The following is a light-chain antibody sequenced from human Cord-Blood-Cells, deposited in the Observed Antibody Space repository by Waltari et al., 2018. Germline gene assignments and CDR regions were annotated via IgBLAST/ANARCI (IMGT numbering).Light chain of an antibody. J-gene: IGKJ2*01. Sequence: DIVMTQSPASLAVSLGERTTINCKSLQSVLYPSNNKNYLAWYQQKPGQPPKLLIYWASTRESGVPDRFSGSGSGTDFTLTISSLQAEDVAVYYCQQYYSTPYTFGQGTKLEIK. CDR3: QQYYSTPYT. CDR1: QSVLYPSNNKNY. V-gene: IGKV4-1*01. CDR2: WAS.